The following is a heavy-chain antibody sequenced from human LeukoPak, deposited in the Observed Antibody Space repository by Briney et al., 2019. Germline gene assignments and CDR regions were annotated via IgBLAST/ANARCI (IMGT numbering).Heavy chain of an antibody. CDR2: IYTSGST. CDR1: GGSISSGSYY. Sequence: SQNLSLTCTVSGGSISSGSYYWSWIRQPAGKGLEWIGRIYTSGSTNYNPSLKSRVTISVDTSKNQFSLKLSSVTAADTAVYYCARTDFWSGLIADWGQGTLVTVSS. V-gene: IGHV4-61*02. J-gene: IGHJ4*02. D-gene: IGHD3-3*01. CDR3: ARTDFWSGLIAD.